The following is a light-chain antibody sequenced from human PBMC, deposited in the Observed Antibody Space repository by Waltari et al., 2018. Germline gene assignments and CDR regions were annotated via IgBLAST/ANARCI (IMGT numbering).Light chain of an antibody. J-gene: IGKJ4*01. CDR3: QQYYDSPLT. Sequence: IVMTQSPDSLAVSLGEGATINCKSSESVLFSSRNKNHLAWDQQKPGHPPKLLLYWASTRESGVPDRFSGSGSGTDFTLTISSLQAEDVAIYYCQQYYDSPLTFGGGTKVEIK. CDR1: ESVLFSSRNKNH. CDR2: WAS. V-gene: IGKV4-1*01.